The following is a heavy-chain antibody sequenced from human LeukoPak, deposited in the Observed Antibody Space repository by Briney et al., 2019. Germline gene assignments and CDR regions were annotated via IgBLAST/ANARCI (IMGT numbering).Heavy chain of an antibody. D-gene: IGHD3-16*02. J-gene: IGHJ4*02. CDR1: GGSISSGGYY. V-gene: IGHV4-31*03. CDR2: IYYGGST. CDR3: ARGNYVWGSHRYFPFDY. Sequence: PSETLSLTCTVSGGSISSGGYYCSWIRQHPGKGLEWIGYIYYGGSTYYNPSLKSRVTISVDTSKNQFSLKLSSVTAADTAVYYRARGNYVWGSHRYFPFDYWGQGTLVTVSS.